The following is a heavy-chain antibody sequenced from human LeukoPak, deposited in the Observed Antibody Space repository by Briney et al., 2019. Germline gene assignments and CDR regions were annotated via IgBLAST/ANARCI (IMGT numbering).Heavy chain of an antibody. CDR2: IYSDGST. V-gene: IGHV3-53*01. J-gene: IGHJ4*02. Sequence: GGSLRLSCAASGFTVSSNYMSWVRQTPGKGLEWVSIIYSDGSTYYGDSVKGRFTISRDTSKNTVYLQMDSLRAEDTALYYCARTLAGTGNYFDSWGQGTPVTVSS. CDR3: ARTLAGTGNYFDS. CDR1: GFTVSSNY. D-gene: IGHD6-19*01.